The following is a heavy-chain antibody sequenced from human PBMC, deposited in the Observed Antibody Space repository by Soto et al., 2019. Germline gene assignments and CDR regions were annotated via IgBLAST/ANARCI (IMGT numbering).Heavy chain of an antibody. CDR1: GGSISSYY. V-gene: IGHV4-59*08. J-gene: IGHJ6*02. Sequence: QVQLQESGPGLVKPSETLSLSCTVSGGSISSYYWSWFRQSPGKRMEWIGYVHHSWGSSYNPSLQSRGAIPLDTSKSQFSLKVPSVTATDTAVYYCARQGFGPLHGLVDVWGQGPTVTVSS. CDR2: VHHSWGS. D-gene: IGHD3-10*01. CDR3: ARQGFGPLHGLVDV.